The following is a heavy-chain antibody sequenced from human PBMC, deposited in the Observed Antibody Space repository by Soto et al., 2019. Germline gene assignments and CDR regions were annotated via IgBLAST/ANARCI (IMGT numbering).Heavy chain of an antibody. CDR3: ARHGPLTNNWNQLNC. D-gene: IGHD1-1*01. J-gene: IGHJ4*02. CDR1: GGSISSSPYY. V-gene: IGHV4-39*01. Sequence: QLQLQESGPGLVKPSETLSLTCTVSGGSISSSPYYWAWIRQPPGKGLQWIGNIYYNGNTFYNPSLRSRVTISIDTSKSQSSLGLSSETASDTAVYYCARHGPLTNNWNQLNCWGQGTLVTVSS. CDR2: IYYNGNT.